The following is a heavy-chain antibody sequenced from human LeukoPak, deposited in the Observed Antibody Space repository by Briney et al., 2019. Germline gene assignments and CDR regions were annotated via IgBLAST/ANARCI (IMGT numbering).Heavy chain of an antibody. J-gene: IGHJ4*02. CDR2: IGSYNGNT. CDR1: GYTFTRYG. CDR3: AREGRLIAARPGVDY. V-gene: IGHV1-18*01. D-gene: IGHD6-6*01. Sequence: ASVKVSCKASGYTFTRYGVSWVRQAPGQGLEWVGWIGSYNGNTNYAQRLQDRITVTTDTSTSTAYMELSSLRSDDTAMYYCAREGRLIAARPGVDYWGQGTLVTVSS.